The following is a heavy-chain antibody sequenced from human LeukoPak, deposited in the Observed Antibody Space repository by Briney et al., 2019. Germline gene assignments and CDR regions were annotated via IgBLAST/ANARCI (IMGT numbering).Heavy chain of an antibody. CDR3: AKTRPLDSSSWSHGDY. CDR1: GFTFSSYA. J-gene: IGHJ4*02. CDR2: ISGSGDST. V-gene: IGHV3-23*01. D-gene: IGHD6-13*01. Sequence: GGSLSLSCAASGFTFSSYAMSWVRQAPGKGLEWVSAISGSGDSTYYGDSVKGRFTISRDNSKNTLYLQMNSLRAEDTAVYYCAKTRPLDSSSWSHGDYWGQGTLVTVSS.